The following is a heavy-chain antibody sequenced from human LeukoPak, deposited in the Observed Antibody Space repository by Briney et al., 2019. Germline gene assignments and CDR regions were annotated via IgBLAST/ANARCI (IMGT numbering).Heavy chain of an antibody. CDR3: AKDLAPAAY. CDR1: GFTFSSSS. Sequence: GGPLRLSCAASGFTFSSSSMSWVRQAPGKGLEWVSALTGSGGSTYYADSVKGRFTISRDNSKKTLFLQMNSLRAEDTAVYYCAKDLAPAAYWGQGTLVTVSS. CDR2: LTGSGGST. D-gene: IGHD2-2*01. V-gene: IGHV3-23*01. J-gene: IGHJ4*02.